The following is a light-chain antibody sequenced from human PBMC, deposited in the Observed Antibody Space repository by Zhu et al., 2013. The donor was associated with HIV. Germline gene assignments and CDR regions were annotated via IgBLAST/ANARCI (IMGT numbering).Light chain of an antibody. CDR2: GAS. V-gene: IGKV1-9*01. CDR3: QQLTVYPLT. Sequence: DIQLTQSPSFLSASVGDRVTITCRASQGISSYLAWYQQKPGKAPKVLIYGASALQTGVPSRFSGSGFGTEFTLTISSLQPEDFATYYCQQLTVYPLTFGRRD. CDR1: QGISSY. J-gene: IGKJ4*01.